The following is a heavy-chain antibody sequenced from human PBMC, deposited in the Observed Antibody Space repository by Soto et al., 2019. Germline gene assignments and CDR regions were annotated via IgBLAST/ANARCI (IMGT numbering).Heavy chain of an antibody. V-gene: IGHV3-30-3*01. CDR3: ARETYGDSEDYYYGMDV. CDR1: GFTFSSYA. Sequence: QVQLVESGGGVVQPGRSLRLSCAASGFTFSSYAMHWVRQAPGKGLEWVAVISYDGSNKYYADSVKGRFTISRDNSENQLYMKTNSLRAEDTAVYYCARETYGDSEDYYYGMDVWGQGTTVTVSS. CDR2: ISYDGSNK. D-gene: IGHD4-17*01. J-gene: IGHJ6*02.